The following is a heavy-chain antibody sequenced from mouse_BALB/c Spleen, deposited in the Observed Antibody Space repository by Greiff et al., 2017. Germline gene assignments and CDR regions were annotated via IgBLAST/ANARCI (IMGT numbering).Heavy chain of an antibody. CDR2: IDPANGNT. V-gene: IGHV14-3*02. J-gene: IGHJ4*01. CDR1: GFNIKDTY. D-gene: IGHD1-1*01. CDR3: AREGITGAMDY. Sequence: VQLKESGAELVKPGASVKLSCTASGFNIKDTYMHWVKQRPEQGLEWIGRIDPANGNTKYDPKFQGKATITADTSSNTAYLQLSSLTSEDTAVYYCAREGITGAMDYWGQGTSVTVSS.